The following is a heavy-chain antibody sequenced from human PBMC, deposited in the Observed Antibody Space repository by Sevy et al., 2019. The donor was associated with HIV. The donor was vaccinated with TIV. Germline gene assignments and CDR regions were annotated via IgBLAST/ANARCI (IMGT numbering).Heavy chain of an antibody. V-gene: IGHV1-8*01. CDR1: GYTFTSYD. J-gene: IGHJ4*02. CDR3: ARGWYYDYVWGSYPTGPDY. Sequence: ASVKVSCKASGYTFTSYDINWVRQATGQGLEWMGWMNPNSGNTGYAQKFQGRVTMTRNTSISTAYMELSSLRSEDTAVYYCARGWYYDYVWGSYPTGPDYWGQGTLVTVSS. D-gene: IGHD3-16*01. CDR2: MNPNSGNT.